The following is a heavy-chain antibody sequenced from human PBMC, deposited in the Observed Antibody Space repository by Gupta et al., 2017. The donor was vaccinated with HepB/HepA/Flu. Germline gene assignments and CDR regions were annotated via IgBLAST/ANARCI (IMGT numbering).Heavy chain of an antibody. Sequence: EVQLLESGGDSVQPGESLSLSCTASGFSFSGSVMRWVRQAPGKGLEWVSSISANGGITYYADSVKGRFTISRDNSKSTLFLQMKSLRAEDTAVYYCAKDGRSTTPGYWGQGTLVTVSS. D-gene: IGHD2-2*01. CDR3: AKDGRSTTPGY. CDR2: ISANGGIT. CDR1: GFSFSGSV. J-gene: IGHJ4*02. V-gene: IGHV3-23*01.